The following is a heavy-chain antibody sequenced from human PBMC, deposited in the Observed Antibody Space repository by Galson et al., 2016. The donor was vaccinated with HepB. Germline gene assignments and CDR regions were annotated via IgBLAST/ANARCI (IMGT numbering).Heavy chain of an antibody. D-gene: IGHD2-2*01. V-gene: IGHV3-48*03. Sequence: SLRLSCAASGFTFSSYEMNWVRQAPGKGLEWVSYISSSESTIYYADSVKGRFTISRDNAKNSLYLQMNSLRAEDTAVYYCARLVHYYYYGMDVWGQGTTATVSS. CDR3: ARLVHYYYYGMDV. CDR2: ISSSESTI. CDR1: GFTFSSYE. J-gene: IGHJ6*02.